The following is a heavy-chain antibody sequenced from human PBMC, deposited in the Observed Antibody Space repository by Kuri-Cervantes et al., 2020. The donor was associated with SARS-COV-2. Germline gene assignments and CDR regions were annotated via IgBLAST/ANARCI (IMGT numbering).Heavy chain of an antibody. CDR2: ISSSSSYI. CDR1: GFTFSSYA. Sequence: GESLKISCAASGFTFSSYAMHWVRQAPGKGLEWVSSISSSSSYIYYADSVKGRFTISRDNAKNSLYLQMNSLRAEDTAVYYCARVVPGGSHRTGTTHYWGQGTLVTVSS. CDR3: ARVVPGGSHRTGTTHY. J-gene: IGHJ4*02. D-gene: IGHD1-7*01. V-gene: IGHV3-21*01.